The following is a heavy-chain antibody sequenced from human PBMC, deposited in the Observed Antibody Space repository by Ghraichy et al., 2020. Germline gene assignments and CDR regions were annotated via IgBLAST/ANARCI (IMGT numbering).Heavy chain of an antibody. Sequence: GGSLRLSCAASGFTFNTYNMNWVRQAPGKGLEWVSSISGSTTYIYYADSVKGRFTISRDNAKNSLYLQMNSLRVEDTAVYYCARDPGGPIAVAGTQHWGQGTLVTVSS. D-gene: IGHD6-19*01. V-gene: IGHV3-21*01. CDR2: ISGSTTYI. J-gene: IGHJ4*02. CDR3: ARDPGGPIAVAGTQH. CDR1: GFTFNTYN.